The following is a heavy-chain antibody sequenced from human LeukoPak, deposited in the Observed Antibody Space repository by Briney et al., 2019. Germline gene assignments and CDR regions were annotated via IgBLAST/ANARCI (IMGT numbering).Heavy chain of an antibody. Sequence: GGSLRLSCAASGFTFSSYAMHWVRQAPGKGLEWVAVISYDGSNKYYADSVKGRFTISRDNSKNTLYLQMNSLRAEDTAVYYCTRNPGRKFDFWGQGALVIVSS. CDR2: ISYDGSNK. V-gene: IGHV3-30*04. CDR1: GFTFSSYA. D-gene: IGHD3-10*01. J-gene: IGHJ4*02. CDR3: TRNPGRKFDF.